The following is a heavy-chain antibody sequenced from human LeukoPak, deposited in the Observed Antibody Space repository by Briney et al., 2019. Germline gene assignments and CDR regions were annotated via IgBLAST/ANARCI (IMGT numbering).Heavy chain of an antibody. CDR2: ISSSSSYI. D-gene: IGHD6-13*01. J-gene: IGHJ4*02. CDR3: ARLAAVGTFLDY. V-gene: IGHV3-21*01. Sequence: GGSLRLSCAASGFTFSSYSMNWVRQAPGKGLEWVSSISSSSSYIYYADSVKGRFTISRDNAKNSLYLQMNSLRAEDTAVYYCARLAAVGTFLDYWGQGTLVTVSS. CDR1: GFTFSSYS.